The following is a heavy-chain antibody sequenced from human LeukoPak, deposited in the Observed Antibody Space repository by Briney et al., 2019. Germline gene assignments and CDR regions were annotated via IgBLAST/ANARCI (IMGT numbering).Heavy chain of an antibody. Sequence: PSGTLSLTCAVSGGSISSSNWWSWVRQPPGKGLEWIGEINHSGSTNYNPSLKSRVTISVDTSKNQFSLKLSSVTAADTAVYYCARRPKYYYGSGSLGWFDPWGQGTLVTVSS. CDR1: GGSISSSNW. CDR3: ARRPKYYYGSGSLGWFDP. V-gene: IGHV4-4*02. CDR2: INHSGST. D-gene: IGHD3-10*01. J-gene: IGHJ5*02.